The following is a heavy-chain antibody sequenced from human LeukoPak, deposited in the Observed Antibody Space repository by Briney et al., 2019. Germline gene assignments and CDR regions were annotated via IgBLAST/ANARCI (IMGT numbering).Heavy chain of an antibody. D-gene: IGHD5-24*01. CDR3: ARAGGWLQSPFDY. Sequence: GASVKVSCKASGYTFTGYDMHWVRQAPGQGLEWMGRINPNSGGTNYAQKFQGRVTMTRDASISTAYMELSRLRSDDTAVYYWARAGGWLQSPFDYWGQGILVTVPT. J-gene: IGHJ4*02. CDR1: GYTFTGYD. CDR2: INPNSGGT. V-gene: IGHV1-2*02.